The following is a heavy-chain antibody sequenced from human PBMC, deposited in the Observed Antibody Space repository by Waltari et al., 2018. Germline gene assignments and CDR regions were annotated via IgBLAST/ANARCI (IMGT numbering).Heavy chain of an antibody. CDR2: IWYDGSNK. J-gene: IGHJ4*02. Sequence: QVQLVESGGGVVQPGRSLRLSCAASGFTFSSYGMHWVRQAPGKGLEWVTVIWYDGSNKYYADSVKGLFTISRENSKNTLYRHINSLRAEGTAVYYCARDQLELANPGNFDYWGQGTLVTVSS. D-gene: IGHD3-3*01. CDR3: ARDQLELANPGNFDY. V-gene: IGHV3-33*01. CDR1: GFTFSSYG.